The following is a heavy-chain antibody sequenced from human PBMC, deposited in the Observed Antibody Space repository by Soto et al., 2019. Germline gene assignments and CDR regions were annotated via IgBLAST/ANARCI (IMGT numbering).Heavy chain of an antibody. CDR1: GGSISSYY. CDR3: ARIAYSSWPWYFDY. CDR2: IYYSGRT. D-gene: IGHD6-13*01. J-gene: IGHJ4*02. V-gene: IGHV4-59*01. Sequence: SETLSLTCTVAGGSISSYYWSWIRQPPGKGLEWIGYIYYSGRTNYNPSLKSRVTISVDTSKNQFSLKLSSVTAADTAVYYCARIAYSSWPWYFDYWGQGTLVTVSS.